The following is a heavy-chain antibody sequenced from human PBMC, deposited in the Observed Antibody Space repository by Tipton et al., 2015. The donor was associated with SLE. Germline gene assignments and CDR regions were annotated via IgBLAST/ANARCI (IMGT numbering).Heavy chain of an antibody. CDR2: ISAYNGNT. CDR1: GYSFTSYW. D-gene: IGHD4-23*01. J-gene: IGHJ1*01. V-gene: IGHV1-18*04. CDR3: ARVATVVTGGYFQH. Sequence: QLVQSGAEVKKPGESLKISCKGSGYSFTSYWIGWVRQAPGQGLEWMGWISAYNGNTNYAQKLQGRVTMTTDTSTSTAYMELRSLRSDDTAVYYCARVATVVTGGYFQHWGQGTLVTVSS.